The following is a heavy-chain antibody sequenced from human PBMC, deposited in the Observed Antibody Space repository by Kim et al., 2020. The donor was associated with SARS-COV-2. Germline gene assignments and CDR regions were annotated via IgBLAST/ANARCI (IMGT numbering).Heavy chain of an antibody. CDR1: GFTFSSYS. CDR2: ISSSSSYI. Sequence: GGSLRLSCAASGFTFSSYSMNWVRQAPGKGLEWVSSISSSSSYIYYADSVKGRFTISRDNAKNSLYLQMNSLRAEDTAVYYCARDFGDCSGGSCYSGSYWGQGTVVTVSS. D-gene: IGHD2-15*01. V-gene: IGHV3-21*01. J-gene: IGHJ4*02. CDR3: ARDFGDCSGGSCYSGSY.